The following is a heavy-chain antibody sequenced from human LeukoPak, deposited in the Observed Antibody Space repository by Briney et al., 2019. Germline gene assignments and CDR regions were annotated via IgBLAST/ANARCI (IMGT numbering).Heavy chain of an antibody. J-gene: IGHJ4*02. Sequence: SETLSLTCTVSGGSISSYYWSWIRQPPGKGLEWIGYIYYSGSTNYNPSLKSRVTISVDTSKNQFSLKLSSVTAADTAVYYCASWGSEDFDYWGQGTLVTVSS. CDR3: ASWGSEDFDY. CDR1: GGSISSYY. D-gene: IGHD7-27*01. CDR2: IYYSGST. V-gene: IGHV4-59*01.